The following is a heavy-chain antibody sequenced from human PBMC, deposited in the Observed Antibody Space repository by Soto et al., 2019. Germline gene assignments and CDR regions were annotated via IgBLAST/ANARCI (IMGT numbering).Heavy chain of an antibody. J-gene: IGHJ5*02. Sequence: ASVKVSCTVSGYTLTELSMHWVRQAPGKGLEWMGGFDPEDGETIYAQKFQGRVTMTEDTSTDTAYMELSSLRSEDTAVYYCATRDILTGYNWFDPWGQGTLVTVSS. CDR1: GYTLTELS. D-gene: IGHD3-9*01. CDR2: FDPEDGET. V-gene: IGHV1-24*01. CDR3: ATRDILTGYNWFDP.